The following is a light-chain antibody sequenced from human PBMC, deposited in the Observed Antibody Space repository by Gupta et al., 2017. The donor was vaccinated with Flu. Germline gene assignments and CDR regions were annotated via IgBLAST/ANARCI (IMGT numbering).Light chain of an antibody. J-gene: IGKJ1*01. CDR3: QQRDNTSWT. CDR1: QSITNY. CDR2: TAS. Sequence: DIQMTQSPSSLSASVGDSVTITCRASQSITNYLNWYQHRPGKAPKLLIYTASKVNAGVPSRFGGSGSGTEFTLTISKRQPEDFAYYYCQQRDNTSWTFGQGTKVEFK. V-gene: IGKV1-39*01.